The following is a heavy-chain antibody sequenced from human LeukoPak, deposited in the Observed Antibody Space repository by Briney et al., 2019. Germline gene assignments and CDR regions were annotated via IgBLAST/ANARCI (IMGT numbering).Heavy chain of an antibody. J-gene: IGHJ3*02. CDR2: IYTSGST. Sequence: PSETLSLTCTVSGGSISSYYWSWIRQPAGKGLEWIGRIYTSGSTNYNPSLKSRVTMSVDTSKNQFSLKLSSVTAADTAVYYCARAIDYYDSSGPRGAFDIWGQGTMVTVSS. CDR1: GGSISSYY. D-gene: IGHD3-22*01. V-gene: IGHV4-4*07. CDR3: ARAIDYYDSSGPRGAFDI.